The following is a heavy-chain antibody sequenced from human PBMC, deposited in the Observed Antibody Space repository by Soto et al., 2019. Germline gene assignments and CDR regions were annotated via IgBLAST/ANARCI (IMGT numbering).Heavy chain of an antibody. CDR1: GFTFSSYA. CDR2: ISYDGSNK. Sequence: QVQLVESGGGVVQPGRSLRLSCAASGFTFSSYAMHWVRQAPGKGLEWVAVISYDGSNKYYADSVKGRFTISRENSKNTLYLQMNSLRAEDTAVYYCAREGVIAVAGGFDYWGQGTLVTVSS. J-gene: IGHJ4*02. V-gene: IGHV3-30-3*01. CDR3: AREGVIAVAGGFDY. D-gene: IGHD6-19*01.